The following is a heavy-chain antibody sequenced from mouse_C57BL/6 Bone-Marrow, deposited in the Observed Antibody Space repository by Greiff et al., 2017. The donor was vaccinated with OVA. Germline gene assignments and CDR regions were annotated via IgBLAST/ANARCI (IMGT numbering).Heavy chain of an antibody. CDR3: TPIYFYY. Sequence: VQLKQSGAELVRPGASVKLSCTASGFNIKDDYMHWVKQRPEQGLEWIGWIDPENGDTEYASKFQGKATITADTSSNTAYLQLSSLTSEDTAVYYCTPIYFYYWGQGTTLTVSS. CDR1: GFNIKDDY. J-gene: IGHJ2*01. V-gene: IGHV14-4*01. D-gene: IGHD6-5*01. CDR2: IDPENGDT.